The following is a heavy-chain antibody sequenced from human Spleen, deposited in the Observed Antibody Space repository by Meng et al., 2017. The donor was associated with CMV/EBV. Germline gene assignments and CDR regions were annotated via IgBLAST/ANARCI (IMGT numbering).Heavy chain of an antibody. CDR3: AKDRAPVLRFLARPKTNWFDP. V-gene: IGHV1-2*02. Sequence: GYCVHWVRQAPGRGLEWMRWITPNSAGPNHAQQFPGRVTMTRDPSISTAYMELSRLTSDDTAVYYCAKDRAPVLRFLARPKTNWFDPWGQGTLVTVSS. CDR1: GYC. D-gene: IGHD3-3*01. CDR2: ITPNSAGP. J-gene: IGHJ5*02.